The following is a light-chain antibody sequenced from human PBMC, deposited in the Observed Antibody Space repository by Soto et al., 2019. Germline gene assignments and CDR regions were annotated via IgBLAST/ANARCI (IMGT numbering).Light chain of an antibody. V-gene: IGKV1-27*01. Sequence: DIQMTQSPSSLSASVGDRVTITCRASQVITNFLAWYQQKPGKAPKLLIYAASTLQSGVPSRFSGSGSGTDFTLTISSLLPEDVATYYCQKYNSAPLTFGGGTKVEIK. CDR1: QVITNF. J-gene: IGKJ4*01. CDR3: QKYNSAPLT. CDR2: AAS.